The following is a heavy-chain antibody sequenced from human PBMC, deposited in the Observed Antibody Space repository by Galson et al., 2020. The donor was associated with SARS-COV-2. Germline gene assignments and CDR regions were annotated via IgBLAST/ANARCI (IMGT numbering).Heavy chain of an antibody. J-gene: IGHJ6*02. CDR2: TYYKSKWHY. Sequence: SQTLSLTCAISGDDVASNNAAWNWIRQSPSRGLEWLGMTYYKSKWHYDYAVSVQSRVIINPDTSKNLFFLDLKSVTPEDSAVYYCARGPALGATANYDYYGFDVWGQGTTVTVSS. CDR3: ARGPALGATANYDYYGFDV. V-gene: IGHV6-1*01. CDR1: GDDVASNNAA. D-gene: IGHD1-26*01.